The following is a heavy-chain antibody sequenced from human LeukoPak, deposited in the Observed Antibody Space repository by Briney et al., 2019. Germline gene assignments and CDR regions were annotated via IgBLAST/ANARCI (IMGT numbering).Heavy chain of an antibody. CDR2: INPSGGST. V-gene: IGHV1-46*01. J-gene: IGHJ4*02. Sequence: GASVKVACKASGYTSTSYYMHWVRQAPGQGLEWMGIINPSGGSTSYAQKFQGRVTMTRDTSTSTVYMELSSLRSEDTAVYYCARRNPSTSCYDYWGQGTLVTVSS. D-gene: IGHD2-2*01. CDR1: GYTSTSYY. CDR3: ARRNPSTSCYDY.